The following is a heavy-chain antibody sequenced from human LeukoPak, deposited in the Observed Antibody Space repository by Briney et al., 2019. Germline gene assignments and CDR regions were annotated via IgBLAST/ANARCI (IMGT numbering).Heavy chain of an antibody. J-gene: IGHJ4*02. V-gene: IGHV3-21*01. CDR1: GFTFSSYS. Sequence: PGGSLRLSCAASGFTFSSYSMNWVRQAPGKGLEWVSSISSSSSYIYYADSVKGRFTISRDNAKNALYLQMNSLRAEDTAVYYCARKRDGYNFDCWGQGTLVTVSS. CDR2: ISSSSSYI. CDR3: ARKRDGYNFDC. D-gene: IGHD5-24*01.